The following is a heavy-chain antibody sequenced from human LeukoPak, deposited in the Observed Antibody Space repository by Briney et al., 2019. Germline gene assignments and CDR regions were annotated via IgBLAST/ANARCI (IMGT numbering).Heavy chain of an antibody. D-gene: IGHD2-2*03. J-gene: IGHJ5*02. CDR3: ARHIAVDIVGRWFDP. CDR2: INHSGST. CDR1: GGSFSGYY. Sequence: SETLSLTCAVYGGSFSGYYWSWIRQPPGKGLEWIGEINHSGSTNYNPSLKSRVTISVDTSKNQMSLKLTSVTAADTAVYYCARHIAVDIVGRWFDPWGPGTQVIVSS. V-gene: IGHV4-34*01.